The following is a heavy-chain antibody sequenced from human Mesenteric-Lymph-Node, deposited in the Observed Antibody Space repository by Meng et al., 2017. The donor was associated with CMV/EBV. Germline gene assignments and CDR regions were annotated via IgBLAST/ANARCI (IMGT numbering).Heavy chain of an antibody. D-gene: IGHD3-3*01. CDR1: GFAFSSYA. CDR3: AKDDLDFWSGYYTAHFDY. CDR2: ISDSGYNT. J-gene: IGHJ4*02. Sequence: GESLKISCAASGFAFSSYAMHWVRQAPGKGLEWVSGISDSGYNTYNADSVKGRFTISRDNSKNTLYLQMNSLRAEDTAVYYCAKDDLDFWSGYYTAHFDYWGQGTMVTVSS. V-gene: IGHV3-23*01.